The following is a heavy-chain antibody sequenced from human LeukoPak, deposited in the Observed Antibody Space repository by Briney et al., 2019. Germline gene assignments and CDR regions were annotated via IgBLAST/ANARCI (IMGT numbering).Heavy chain of an antibody. CDR2: IYDSGST. Sequence: PSETLPLSCTVSGCSISRYYWSWIRQPPGKGLEWIGYIYDSGSTNYNPSLKSGVTISVDPYRPQFSLKLSSVAAADTAVYYCAIQESTYCYYGMDVWGEGTTVTVSS. V-gene: IGHV4-59*08. CDR3: AIQESTYCYYGMDV. CDR1: GCSISRYY. J-gene: IGHJ6*04. D-gene: IGHD3-10*01.